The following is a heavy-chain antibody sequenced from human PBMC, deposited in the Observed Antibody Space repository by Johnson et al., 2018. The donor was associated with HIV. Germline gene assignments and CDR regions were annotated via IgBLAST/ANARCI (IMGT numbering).Heavy chain of an antibody. CDR3: ARGGLTAFDI. V-gene: IGHV3-30*03. CDR2: ISYDGSNK. CDR1: GFTFSSYG. Sequence: QEKLVESGGGVVQPGRSLRLSCAASGFTFSSYGMHWVRQAPGKGLEWVAVISYDGSNKYYADSVKGRFTISRDNAKNTMYLQMNSLRTEDTAVYYCARGGLTAFDIWGQGTMVTVSS. D-gene: IGHD5-12*01. J-gene: IGHJ3*02.